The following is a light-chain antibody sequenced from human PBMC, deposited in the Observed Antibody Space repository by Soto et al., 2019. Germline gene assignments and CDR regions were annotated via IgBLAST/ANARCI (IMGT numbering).Light chain of an antibody. V-gene: IGKV1-39*01. CDR2: GAS. CDR1: QIISSF. J-gene: IGKJ2*01. Sequence: DIQMTQSPSSLSAFVGDRVTITCRASQIISSFLNWYQQEPGKAPKLLIYGASSLQRGVPSRFSGGGSGTDFTLTIGSLQPEDFATYYCQQSYSTPYTFGQGTELEIK. CDR3: QQSYSTPYT.